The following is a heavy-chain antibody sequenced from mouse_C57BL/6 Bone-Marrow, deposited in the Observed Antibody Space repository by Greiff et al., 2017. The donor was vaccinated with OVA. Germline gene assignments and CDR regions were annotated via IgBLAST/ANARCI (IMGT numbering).Heavy chain of an antibody. CDR2: ISSGSSTI. D-gene: IGHD2-2*01. CDR3: ARGYGYDRYYAMDY. J-gene: IGHJ4*01. Sequence: EVQRVESGGGLVKPGGSLKLSCAASGFTFSDYGMHWVRQAPEKGLEWVAYISSGSSTIYYADTVKGRFTISRDNAKNTLFLQMTSLRSEDTAMYYCARGYGYDRYYAMDYWGQGTSVTVSS. CDR1: GFTFSDYG. V-gene: IGHV5-17*01.